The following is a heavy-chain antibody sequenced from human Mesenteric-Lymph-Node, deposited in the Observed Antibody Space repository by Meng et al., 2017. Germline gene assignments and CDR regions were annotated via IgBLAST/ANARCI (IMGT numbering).Heavy chain of an antibody. CDR3: ASALLWFGELSPTTDY. CDR2: IIPILGIA. D-gene: IGHD3-10*01. CDR1: GYTFTSYG. J-gene: IGHJ4*02. Sequence: SVKVSCKASGYTFTSYGISWVRQAPGQGLEWMGRIIPILGIANYAQKFQGRVTITADKSTSTAYMELSRLRSDDTAVYYCASALLWFGELSPTTDYWGQGTLVTVSS. V-gene: IGHV1-69*04.